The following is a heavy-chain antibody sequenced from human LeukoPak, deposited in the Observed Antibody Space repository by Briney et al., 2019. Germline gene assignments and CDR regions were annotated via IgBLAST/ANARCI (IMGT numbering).Heavy chain of an antibody. J-gene: IGHJ4*02. CDR2: IYYSGST. CDR3: ARVGDCTNGVCPR. CDR1: GGSISSSSYY. Sequence: SETLSLTCTVSGGSISSSSYYWGWIRQPPGKGLEWIGSIYYSGSTYYNPSLKSRVTISVDTSKNQFSLKLSSVTAADTAVYYCARVGDCTNGVCPRWGQGTLVTVSS. V-gene: IGHV4-39*07. D-gene: IGHD2-8*01.